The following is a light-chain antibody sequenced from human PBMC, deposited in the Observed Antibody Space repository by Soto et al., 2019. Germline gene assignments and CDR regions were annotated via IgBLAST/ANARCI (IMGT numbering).Light chain of an antibody. J-gene: IGKJ4*01. V-gene: IGKV3-20*01. CDR2: DVS. CDR3: QQYGDSPT. CDR1: QSVTSKY. Sequence: IVLTQSPGTLSLSPGERATLSCRASQSVTSKYLAWFQQKPGQAHRLLMYDVSTRVTGFPDRFSGSGSGTDFTLTISRLEPEDFAVYYCQQYGDSPTFGGGTKVDIK.